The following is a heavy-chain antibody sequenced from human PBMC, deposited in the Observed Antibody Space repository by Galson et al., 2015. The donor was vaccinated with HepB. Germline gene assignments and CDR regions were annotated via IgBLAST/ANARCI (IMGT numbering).Heavy chain of an antibody. CDR2: IYPSEQTT. J-gene: IGHJ4*02. Sequence: SLRLSCAVSGVTFSNYAMSWVRQAPGKGLEWVSGIYPSEQTTYYADSVKGRFTISRDNSKNTVYLQMNSLRAEDTAVYFCAKDFCRADNCDPFDYWGQGTLVTVSS. CDR1: GVTFSNYA. D-gene: IGHD3-3*01. V-gene: IGHV3-23*05. CDR3: AKDFCRADNCDPFDY.